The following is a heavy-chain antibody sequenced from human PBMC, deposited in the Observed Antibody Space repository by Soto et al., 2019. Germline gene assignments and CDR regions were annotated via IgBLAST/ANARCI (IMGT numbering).Heavy chain of an antibody. J-gene: IGHJ5*02. Sequence: GGSLRLSCAASGFTFSSYWMHWVRQAPGKGLVRVSRINSDGSSTSYADSVKGRFTISRDNAKNTLYLQMNSLRAEDTAVYYCARDITYYDSSGYLNWFDPWGQGTLVTVS. CDR1: GFTFSSYW. CDR3: ARDITYYDSSGYLNWFDP. V-gene: IGHV3-74*01. CDR2: INSDGSST. D-gene: IGHD3-22*01.